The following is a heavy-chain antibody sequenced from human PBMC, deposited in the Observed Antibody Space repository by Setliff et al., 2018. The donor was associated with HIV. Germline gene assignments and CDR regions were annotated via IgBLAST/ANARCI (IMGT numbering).Heavy chain of an antibody. Sequence: GSLRLSCAASGFTFSSYWMSWVRQAPGKGLEWVANIKQDGSEKYYADSVKGRFAISRDNSKNTLYLQMNNLRVEDTAVYYCARDPGCRTSCYNDAFDIWGQGTMVTVSS. CDR2: IKQDGSEK. J-gene: IGHJ3*02. CDR3: ARDPGCRTSCYNDAFDI. CDR1: GFTFSSYW. D-gene: IGHD2-2*02. V-gene: IGHV3-7*03.